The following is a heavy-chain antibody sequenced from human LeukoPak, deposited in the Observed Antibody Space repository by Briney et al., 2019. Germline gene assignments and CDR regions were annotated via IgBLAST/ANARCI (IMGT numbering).Heavy chain of an antibody. D-gene: IGHD5-12*01. Sequence: GGSLRLSGAASGFTFSSYSMNWLRQAPGKGLEWVSSISSSSSYIYYADSVKGRFTISRDNAKNSLYLQMNSLRAEDTAVYYCARFVLATVNAFDIWGQGTMVTVSS. J-gene: IGHJ3*02. V-gene: IGHV3-21*01. CDR3: ARFVLATVNAFDI. CDR1: GFTFSSYS. CDR2: ISSSSSYI.